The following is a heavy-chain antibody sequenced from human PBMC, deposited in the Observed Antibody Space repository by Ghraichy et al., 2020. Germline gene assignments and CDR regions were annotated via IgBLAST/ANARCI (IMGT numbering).Heavy chain of an antibody. CDR1: GFTFSSYA. D-gene: IGHD6-13*01. CDR2: ISGSGGST. CDR3: AKDPCSVAAAVWGCNWFDP. Sequence: GGSLRLSCAASGFTFSSYAMSWVRQAPGKGLEWVSAISGSGGSTYYADSVKGRFTISRDNSKNTLYLQMNSLRAEDTAVYYCAKDPCSVAAAVWGCNWFDPWGQGTLVTVSS. J-gene: IGHJ5*02. V-gene: IGHV3-23*01.